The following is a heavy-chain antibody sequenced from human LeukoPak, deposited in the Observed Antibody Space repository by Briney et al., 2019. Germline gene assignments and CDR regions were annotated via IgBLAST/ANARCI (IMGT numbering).Heavy chain of an antibody. Sequence: PSETLSLTCAVYSGPFSGYYWSWIRQPPGKGLEWIGEINDSGSVNCNPSLKNRVTLSVDTSKNQFSLRLSSVAAADTADCARRLVDSGASQVSDDWGQGTLVTVSS. CDR2: INDSGSV. CDR3: ARRLVDSGASQVSDD. D-gene: IGHD2-15*01. J-gene: IGHJ4*02. CDR1: SGPFSGYY. V-gene: IGHV4-34*01.